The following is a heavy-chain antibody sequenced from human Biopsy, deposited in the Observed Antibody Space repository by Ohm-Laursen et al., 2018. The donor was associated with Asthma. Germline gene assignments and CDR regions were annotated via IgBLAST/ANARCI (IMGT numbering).Heavy chain of an antibody. J-gene: IGHJ2*01. CDR1: GDAMRTCGPY. CDR3: ARAVSSGSYWYFDL. V-gene: IGHV4-39*02. CDR2: IYYSGRT. D-gene: IGHD6-25*01. Sequence: SDTLSLPCIVSGDAMRTCGPYWGWIRQSPGKGLEWIGSIYYSGRTYYNPSLESRVTISADTSKNLFSLKGASVTAADTAVYYCARAVSSGSYWYFDLWGRGDLVTVSS.